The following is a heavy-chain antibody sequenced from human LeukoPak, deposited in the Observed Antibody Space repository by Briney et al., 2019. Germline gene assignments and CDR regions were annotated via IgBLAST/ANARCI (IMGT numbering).Heavy chain of an antibody. Sequence: ASVKLCCSASGSTFTSYDINLVRQATGPGLEWMGWMNPNSGNTGYAQKFQGRVTMTRNTSISTAYMDLRSLRFEDTAVYHCARDLDCSSWHGLFYYWGQGTLVTVSS. J-gene: IGHJ4*02. CDR2: MNPNSGNT. CDR3: ARDLDCSSWHGLFYY. D-gene: IGHD6-6*01. V-gene: IGHV1-8*01. CDR1: GSTFTSYD.